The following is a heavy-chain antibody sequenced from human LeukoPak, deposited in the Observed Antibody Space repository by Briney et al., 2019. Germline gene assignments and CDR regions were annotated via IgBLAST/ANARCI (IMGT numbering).Heavy chain of an antibody. V-gene: IGHV5-51*01. Sequence: GESLKISCKGSGYSFTSYWIGWVRQMPGKGLEWMGIIYPGDSDTRYSPSFQGQVTISADKSISTAYLQWSSLKASDTAMYYCARSGTIGTTNYYYGMDVWGQGTTVTVSS. CDR3: ARSGTIGTTNYYYGMDV. D-gene: IGHD1-1*01. J-gene: IGHJ6*02. CDR2: IYPGDSDT. CDR1: GYSFTSYW.